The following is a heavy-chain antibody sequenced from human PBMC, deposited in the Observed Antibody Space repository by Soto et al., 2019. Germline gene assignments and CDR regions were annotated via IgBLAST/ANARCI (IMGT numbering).Heavy chain of an antibody. CDR1: GGSISSGGYY. Sequence: SETLSLTCTVSGGSISSGGYYWSWIRQHPGKGLEWIGYIYYSGSTYYNPSLKSRVTISVDTSKNQFSLKLSSVTAADTAVYYCARVFIAAAGPYFDYWGQGTLVTVSS. V-gene: IGHV4-31*03. D-gene: IGHD6-13*01. CDR2: IYYSGST. CDR3: ARVFIAAAGPYFDY. J-gene: IGHJ4*02.